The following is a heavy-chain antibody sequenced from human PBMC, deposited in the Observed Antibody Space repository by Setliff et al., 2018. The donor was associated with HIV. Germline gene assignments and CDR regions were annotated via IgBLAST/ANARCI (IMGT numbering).Heavy chain of an antibody. Sequence: GASVKVSCKASGYTFTNYYMHWVRQAPGQGLEWMGIIYPGGARRSYAQKFQGRVTITADESTNTGYMELSGLRFEDTAVYYCARESACSSTSCPKVLDYWGQGTLVTVSS. J-gene: IGHJ4*02. CDR2: IYPGGARR. D-gene: IGHD2-2*01. CDR3: ARESACSSTSCPKVLDY. CDR1: GYTFTNYY. V-gene: IGHV1-46*01.